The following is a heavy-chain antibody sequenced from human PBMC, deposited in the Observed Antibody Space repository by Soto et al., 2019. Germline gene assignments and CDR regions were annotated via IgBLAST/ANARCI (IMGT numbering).Heavy chain of an antibody. Sequence: SQTLSLTFVISGDSVSSNSSGWNWIRQSPSRVLEWLGRTYYKSKWNNDYALSVKSRITINPDTSKNQFSLHLYSVTPEDTAVYYCTGITWFRGMDVWGQGTPV. V-gene: IGHV6-1*01. J-gene: IGHJ6*02. D-gene: IGHD3-10*01. CDR1: GDSVSSNSSG. CDR3: TGITWFRGMDV. CDR2: TYYKSKWNN.